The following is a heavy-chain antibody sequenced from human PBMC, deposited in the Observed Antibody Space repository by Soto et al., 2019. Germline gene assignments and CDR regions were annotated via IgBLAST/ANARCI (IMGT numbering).Heavy chain of an antibody. Sequence: QVQLVQSGAEVKKPGSSVKVSCKASGGTFSSYAISWVRQAPGQGLEWMGGIIPIFGTANYAQKFQGRVTMTADESTSTAYMELSSLRSEDTAVYYCATPPADYYDSSGPDAFDIWGQGTMVTVSS. D-gene: IGHD3-22*01. CDR1: GGTFSSYA. V-gene: IGHV1-69*01. CDR2: IIPIFGTA. CDR3: ATPPADYYDSSGPDAFDI. J-gene: IGHJ3*02.